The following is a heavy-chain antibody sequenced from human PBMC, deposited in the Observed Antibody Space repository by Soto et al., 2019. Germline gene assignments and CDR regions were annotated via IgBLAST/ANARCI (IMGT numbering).Heavy chain of an antibody. CDR3: AKGDNLGPKTGYAFDP. J-gene: IGHJ5*02. D-gene: IGHD5-12*01. Sequence: PSQTLSLTCVISGASVSSNTASWNWVRQSPSRGLEWLATTYFRSKWYNDYAVSVQSRIIINPDTSNNQFSLQLNSVTPEDTAVDFCAKGDNLGPKTGYAFDPWGQGIMVTVSS. V-gene: IGHV6-1*01. CDR2: TYFRSKWYN. CDR1: GASVSSNTAS.